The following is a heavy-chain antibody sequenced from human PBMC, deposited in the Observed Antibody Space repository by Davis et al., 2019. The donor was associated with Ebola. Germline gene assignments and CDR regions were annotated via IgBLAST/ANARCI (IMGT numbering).Heavy chain of an antibody. Sequence: ASVKVSCKASGYIFSDYYIYWVRQAPGQGLEWMGWISAYSGDTNYAQKLQGRVTVTTDTSTSTVYMELRSLRSADTAVYYCARASATSPSGMDVWGQGTTVTVSS. V-gene: IGHV1-18*04. CDR1: GYIFSDYY. J-gene: IGHJ6*02. D-gene: IGHD2-15*01. CDR3: ARASATSPSGMDV. CDR2: ISAYSGDT.